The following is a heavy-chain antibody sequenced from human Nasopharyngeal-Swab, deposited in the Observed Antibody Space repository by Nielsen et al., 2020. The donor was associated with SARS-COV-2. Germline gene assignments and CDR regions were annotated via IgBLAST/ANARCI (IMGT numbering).Heavy chain of an antibody. V-gene: IGHV3-21*01. CDR3: VRDGALIQLWLLPHALDI. CDR1: GFTFSTYR. D-gene: IGHD5-18*01. Sequence: GESLKISCAASGFTFSTYRMNWVRQAPGRGLEWVSSISSSSDDVYDADSVRGRFTISRDNANNSLYLQMNSLRADDTAVYYCVRDGALIQLWLLPHALDIWGQGTLVTVSS. J-gene: IGHJ3*02. CDR2: ISSSSDDV.